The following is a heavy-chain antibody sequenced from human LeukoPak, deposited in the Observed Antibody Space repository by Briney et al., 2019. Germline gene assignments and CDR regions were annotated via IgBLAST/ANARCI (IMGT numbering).Heavy chain of an antibody. CDR3: AKDGAA. V-gene: IGHV3-23*01. CDR2: ISAGHRT. CDR1: GFTFSNYA. Sequence: GGSLRLSCAASGFTFSNYAMNWVRQAPGKGLEWVSGISAGHRTDYADSVKGRFTISRDNSKNTLYLQMNTMRGEDTALYYCAKDGAAWGQGALVTVSS. D-gene: IGHD6-25*01. J-gene: IGHJ4*02.